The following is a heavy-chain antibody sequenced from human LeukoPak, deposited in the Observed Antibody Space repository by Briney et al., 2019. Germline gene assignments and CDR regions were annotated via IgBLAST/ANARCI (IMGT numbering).Heavy chain of an antibody. D-gene: IGHD3-9*01. J-gene: IGHJ3*02. CDR2: ISGSGGST. V-gene: IGHV3-23*01. CDR1: GFTFSSYA. Sequence: PGGSLRLSCAASGFTFSSYAMSWVRQAPGKGLEWVSTISGSGGSTYYADSVKGRFTISRGNSKNTLYLQMNSLRAEDTAVYYCANVLRYGGPENAFDIWGQGTMVTVSS. CDR3: ANVLRYGGPENAFDI.